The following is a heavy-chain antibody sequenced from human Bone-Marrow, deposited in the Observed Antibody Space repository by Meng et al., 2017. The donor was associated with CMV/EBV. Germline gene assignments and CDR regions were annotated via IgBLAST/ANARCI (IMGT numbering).Heavy chain of an antibody. D-gene: IGHD3-16*01. CDR2: IYPGDSDT. J-gene: IGHJ6*02. V-gene: IGHV5-51*01. CDR3: ARLHDYDYGMDV. Sequence: SLRLSCAASGFTFSSYEMNWVRQAPGKGLEWMGIIYPGDSDTRYSPSFQGQVTISADKSISTAYLQWSSLKASDTAMYYCARLHDYDYGMDVWGQGTTVTVSS. CDR1: GFTFSSYE.